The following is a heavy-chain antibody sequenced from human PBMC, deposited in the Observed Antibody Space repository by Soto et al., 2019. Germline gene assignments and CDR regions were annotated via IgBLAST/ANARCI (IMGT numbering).Heavy chain of an antibody. D-gene: IGHD3-22*01. CDR3: AKGSYDSIGYDY. J-gene: IGHJ4*02. CDR2: ISGSGGST. CDR1: GFTFSSYA. Sequence: PGVSLRLSFAASGFTFSSYAMSWFRQAPGKGLEWVSAISGSGGSTYYADSVKGRFTISRDNSKNTLYLQMNSLRAEDTAVYYCAKGSYDSIGYDYWGQGTLVTVSS. V-gene: IGHV3-23*01.